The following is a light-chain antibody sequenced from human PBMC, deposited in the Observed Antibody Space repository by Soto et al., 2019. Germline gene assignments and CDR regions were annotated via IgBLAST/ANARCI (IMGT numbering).Light chain of an antibody. CDR1: QNVSSS. CDR3: HQRIFWPIT. CDR2: DAS. J-gene: IGKJ4*01. Sequence: ELVLTQSPATLSLSPGERATLSCSASQNVSSSLAWYQYKPGQAPRLPIYDASSRATGIPARYSGRGSGTDFTLAVISLKPADFAVCYCHQRIFWPITSGGGTKVDIE. V-gene: IGKV3-11*01.